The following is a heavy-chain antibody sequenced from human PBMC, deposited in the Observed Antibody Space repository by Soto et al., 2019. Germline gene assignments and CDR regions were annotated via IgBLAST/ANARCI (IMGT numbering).Heavy chain of an antibody. V-gene: IGHV3-23*01. CDR2: ISGSGGST. CDR3: AKDDAVAGRGNWFDP. J-gene: IGHJ5*02. D-gene: IGHD6-19*01. CDR1: GFPFSSYA. Sequence: PGGSLRLSCAASGFPFSSYAMSWVRQAPGKGLEWVSAISGSGGSTYYADSVKGRFTISRDNSKNTLYLQMNSLRAEDTAVYYCAKDDAVAGRGNWFDPWGQGTLVTVSS.